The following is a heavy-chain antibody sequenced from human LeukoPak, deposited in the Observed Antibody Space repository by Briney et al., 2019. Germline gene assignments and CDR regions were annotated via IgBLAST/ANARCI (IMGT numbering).Heavy chain of an antibody. CDR1: GFTFDDYG. CDR3: ARGFRGWYAEGFDY. D-gene: IGHD6-19*01. J-gene: IGHJ4*02. CDR2: INWNGGST. V-gene: IGHV3-20*04. Sequence: PGGSLRLSCAASGFTFDDYGMSWVRQVPGKGLEWVSGINWNGGSTGYADSVKGRFTISRDNAKNSLYLQMNSLRAEDTAVYYCARGFRGWYAEGFDYWGQGTVVTVSS.